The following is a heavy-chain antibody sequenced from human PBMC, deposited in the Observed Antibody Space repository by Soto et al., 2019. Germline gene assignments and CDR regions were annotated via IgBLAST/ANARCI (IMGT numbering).Heavy chain of an antibody. J-gene: IGHJ4*02. Sequence: EVQLLESGGGLVQPGGSLRLSCAASGFTFSSYAMSWVRQAPGKGLEWVSAISGSGGSTYYADSVKGRFTISRDTSKNTLDLQMNSLRAEDTAVYYCAKGDYYDISPPLEDWGQGTLVTVSS. CDR2: ISGSGGST. CDR3: AKGDYYDISPPLED. CDR1: GFTFSSYA. V-gene: IGHV3-23*01. D-gene: IGHD3-22*01.